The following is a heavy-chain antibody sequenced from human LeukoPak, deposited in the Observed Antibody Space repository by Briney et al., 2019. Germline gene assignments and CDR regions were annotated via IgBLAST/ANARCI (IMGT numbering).Heavy chain of an antibody. CDR3: ARWSARDAFDI. V-gene: IGHV1-2*02. CDR2: INPNSGGT. Sequence: ASVKVSCKASGYTLTGYYMHWVRQAPGQGLEWMGWINPNSGGTNYAQKFQGRVTITRNTSISTAYMELSSLRSEDTAVYYCARWSARDAFDIWGQGTMVTVSS. CDR1: GYTLTGYY. J-gene: IGHJ3*02.